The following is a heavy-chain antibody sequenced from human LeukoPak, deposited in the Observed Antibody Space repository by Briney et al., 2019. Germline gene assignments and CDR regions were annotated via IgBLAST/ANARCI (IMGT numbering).Heavy chain of an antibody. CDR3: AREVREDYYMDV. CDR1: GFTVSSNY. V-gene: IGHV3-53*01. CDR2: IYSGGST. Sequence: PGGSLGLSCAASGFTVSSNYMSWVRQAPGKGLEWVSVIYSGGSTYYADSVKGRFTISRDNSKNTLYLQMNSLRAEDTAVYYCAREVREDYYMDVGGKGTTVTVSS. J-gene: IGHJ6*03. D-gene: IGHD3-10*01.